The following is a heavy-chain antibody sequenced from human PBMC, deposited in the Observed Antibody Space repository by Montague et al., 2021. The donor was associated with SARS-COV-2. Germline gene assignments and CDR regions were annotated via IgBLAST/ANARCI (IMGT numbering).Heavy chain of an antibody. CDR1: GDSVWIKKPT. Sequence: CAISGDSVWIKKPTRSWERHSPALGSGWFRITNYRPKRTSDYATSVEGRISIDPDTSKNQFFLHLRSVTPEDTGVYYCVRDTGSAQAGFDAWGQGTLVTVSS. CDR3: VRDTGSAQAGFDA. D-gene: IGHD4-17*01. J-gene: IGHJ4*02. CDR2: TNYRPKRTS. V-gene: IGHV6-1*01.